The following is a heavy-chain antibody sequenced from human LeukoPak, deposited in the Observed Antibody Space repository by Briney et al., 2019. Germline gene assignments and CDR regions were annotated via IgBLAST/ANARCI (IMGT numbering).Heavy chain of an antibody. CDR3: ARTQSQSGSYRYYFGY. CDR2: VYYITNT. D-gene: IGHD1-26*01. J-gene: IGHJ4*02. Sequence: SETLSLTCTVSGASVGSAGYYWSWIRQPPGGGLEWIGYVYYITNTNYNPSLKSRVTMSVNPSKNQFSPKLNSVTAADTAMYYCARTQSQSGSYRYYFGYWGQGTLVTVSS. V-gene: IGHV4-61*08. CDR1: GASVGSAGYY.